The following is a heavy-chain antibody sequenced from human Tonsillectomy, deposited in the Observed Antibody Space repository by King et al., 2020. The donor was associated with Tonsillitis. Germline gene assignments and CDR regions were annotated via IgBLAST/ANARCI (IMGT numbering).Heavy chain of an antibody. J-gene: IGHJ4*02. CDR1: GYSISSGYY. V-gene: IGHV4-38-2*02. CDR3: SREGRVCSGGSCYSFFDY. Sequence: QLQESGPGLVKPSETLSLTCAVSGYSISSGYYWGWIRQPPGKGLEWIGSIYHSGSTYYNPSLKSRVTISVHTSKNQFSLKLSSVTAAETAVYYRSREGRVCSGGSCYSFFDYWGQGTLVTVSS. CDR2: IYHSGST. D-gene: IGHD2-15*01.